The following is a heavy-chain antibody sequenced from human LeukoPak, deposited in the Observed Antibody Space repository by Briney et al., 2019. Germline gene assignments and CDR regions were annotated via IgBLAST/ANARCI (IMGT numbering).Heavy chain of an antibody. D-gene: IGHD2-21*02. CDR3: AKLGTVAYFDF. J-gene: IGHJ4*02. V-gene: IGHV3-23*01. CDR1: GFTFGSYA. Sequence: GGSLRLSCAASGFTFGSYAMTWVRQAPGRGLEWVSAISVSGDNTYYADSVKGRFTISRDTSKNTLYLQMNSLRAEDTAVYYCAKLGTVAYFDFWGQGTLVTVSS. CDR2: ISVSGDNT.